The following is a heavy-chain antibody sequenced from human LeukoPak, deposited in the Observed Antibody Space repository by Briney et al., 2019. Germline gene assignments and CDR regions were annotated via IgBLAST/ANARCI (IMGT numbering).Heavy chain of an antibody. J-gene: IGHJ4*02. CDR2: ISSSGSTI. Sequence: PGGSLRLSCAASGFTFSDYYMSWIRQAPGEGLEWVSYISSSGSTIYYADSVKGRFTISRDNAKNSLYLQMNSLRAEDTAVYYCARVRADSSGYYLYYFDYWGQGTLVTVSS. V-gene: IGHV3-11*01. D-gene: IGHD3-22*01. CDR3: ARVRADSSGYYLYYFDY. CDR1: GFTFSDYY.